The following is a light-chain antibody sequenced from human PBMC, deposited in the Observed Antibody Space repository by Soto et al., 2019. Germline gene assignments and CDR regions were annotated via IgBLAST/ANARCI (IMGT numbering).Light chain of an antibody. CDR3: QQADSLPFT. CDR2: ATN. CDR1: EDVHGW. V-gene: IGKV1-12*01. J-gene: IGKJ2*01. Sequence: DVQLTQSPSAVSASVGDGVTITCRASEDVHGWLAWYQQNPGKGPKLLISATNNLKRGVPSRFTGSGSGTSFTLTITNLQPEVFATYYCQQADSLPFTFGQGTKLEMK.